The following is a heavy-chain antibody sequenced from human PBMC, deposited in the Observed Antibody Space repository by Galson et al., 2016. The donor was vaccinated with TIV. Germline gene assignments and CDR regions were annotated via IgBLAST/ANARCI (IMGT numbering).Heavy chain of an antibody. CDR3: ARDGNYRDSSAIFYDAFDI. J-gene: IGHJ3*02. V-gene: IGHV3-7*01. D-gene: IGHD3-22*01. CDR2: IKGDGSQI. Sequence: MNWVRQAPGKGLEWVANIKGDGSQIHYMDSVKGRFTISRDNAKNSLDLQMNSLRAEDTAVYYCARDGNYRDSSAIFYDAFDIWGQGTTVTVSS.